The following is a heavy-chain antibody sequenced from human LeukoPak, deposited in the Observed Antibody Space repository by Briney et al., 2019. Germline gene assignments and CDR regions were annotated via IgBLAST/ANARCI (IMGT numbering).Heavy chain of an antibody. J-gene: IGHJ4*02. CDR2: INPNSGGT. D-gene: IGHD3-22*01. V-gene: IGHV1-2*02. CDR3: ASGSSYDSSGRGFDY. CDR1: GYTFTGYY. Sequence: ASVKVSCKASGYTFTGYYMHWVRQAPGQGPEWMGWINPNSGGTNYAQKFQGRVTMTRDTSISTAYMELSRLRFDDTAVYYCASGSSYDSSGRGFDYWGQGTLVTVSS.